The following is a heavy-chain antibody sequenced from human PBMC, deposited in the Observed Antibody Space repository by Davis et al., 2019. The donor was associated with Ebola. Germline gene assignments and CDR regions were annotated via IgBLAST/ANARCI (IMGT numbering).Heavy chain of an antibody. V-gene: IGHV3-23*01. J-gene: IGHJ6*02. CDR3: ARDREYYDFWSGYYSYYYYGMDV. Sequence: GESLKISCAASGFTFSSYAMSWVRQAPGKGLEWVSAISGSGGSTYYADSVKGRFTISRDNAKNSLYLQMNSLRAEDTAVYYCARDREYYDFWSGYYSYYYYGMDVWGQGTTVTVS. D-gene: IGHD3-3*01. CDR1: GFTFSSYA. CDR2: ISGSGGST.